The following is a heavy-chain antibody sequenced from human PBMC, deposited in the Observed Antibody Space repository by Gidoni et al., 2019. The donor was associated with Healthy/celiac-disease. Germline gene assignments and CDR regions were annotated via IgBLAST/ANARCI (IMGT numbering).Heavy chain of an antibody. CDR2: IYPGYSDT. CDR1: GYSFTRYC. J-gene: IGHJ4*02. V-gene: IGHV5-51*01. CDR3: ARPESYSSSSNGFDY. D-gene: IGHD6-6*01. Sequence: VQLVQSGAEVKKPGASLKVSCQGAGYSFTRYCIGWVRQMPGKGLFVMGIIYPGYSDTSDSPSLQVQVTISADKSISTAYLHWSSRQASDTAYDYCARPESYSSSSNGFDYWGQGTLVNVSA.